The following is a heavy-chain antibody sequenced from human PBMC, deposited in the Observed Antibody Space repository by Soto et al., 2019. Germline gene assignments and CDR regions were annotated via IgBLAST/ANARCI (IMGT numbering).Heavy chain of an antibody. Sequence: ASVKVSCKVSGYTLTELSMHWVRQAPGKGLEWMGGFDPEDGETIYAQKFQGRVTMTTDTSTSTAYMELRSLRSDDTAVYYCARDVGTVHFDYWGQGTLVTVSS. V-gene: IGHV1-24*01. D-gene: IGHD1-26*01. J-gene: IGHJ4*02. CDR3: ARDVGTVHFDY. CDR1: GYTLTELS. CDR2: FDPEDGET.